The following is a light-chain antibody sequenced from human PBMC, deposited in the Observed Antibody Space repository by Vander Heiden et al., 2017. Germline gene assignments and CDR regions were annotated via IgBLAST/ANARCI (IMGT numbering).Light chain of an antibody. CDR3: QQYNSYSPWT. CDR1: QSISSW. Sequence: DIQMTQSPSTLSASVGDRVTITCRACQSISSWLACYQQKPGKAPKLLIYDASSLESGVPSRFSGSGSGTEFTLTISSLQPDDFATYYCQQYNSYSPWTFGQGTKVEIK. CDR2: DAS. V-gene: IGKV1-5*01. J-gene: IGKJ1*01.